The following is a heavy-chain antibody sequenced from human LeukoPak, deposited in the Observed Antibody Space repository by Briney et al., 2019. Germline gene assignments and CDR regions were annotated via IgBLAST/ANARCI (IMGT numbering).Heavy chain of an antibody. CDR3: ARGGSSSWYSLTAFDI. CDR2: ISRNGGST. CDR1: GFTFDDYA. J-gene: IGHJ3*02. V-gene: IGHV3-64*01. Sequence: GRSLRLSCAASGFTFDDYAMHWVRQAPGKGLEYVSAISRNGGSTYYANSVKGRFTISRDNSKNTLYLQMGSLRAVDMAVYYCARGGSSSWYSLTAFDIWGQGTMVTVSS. D-gene: IGHD6-13*01.